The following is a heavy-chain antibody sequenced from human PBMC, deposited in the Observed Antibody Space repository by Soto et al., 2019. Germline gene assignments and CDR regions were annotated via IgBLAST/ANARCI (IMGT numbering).Heavy chain of an antibody. CDR3: ARHSPRWLQHYFDR. D-gene: IGHD5-12*01. V-gene: IGHV4-39*01. J-gene: IGHJ4*02. CDR2: IYYSGST. CDR1: KDSIGRSTPY. Sequence: PSVTLSLARTVSKDSIGRSTPYHYRIRPPPRKGLEWIGSIYYSGSTYYSPSLKSRVTISVDTSKNQFSLKLSSVTAADTAVYYCARHSPRWLQHYFDRRGQGTLVTVSS.